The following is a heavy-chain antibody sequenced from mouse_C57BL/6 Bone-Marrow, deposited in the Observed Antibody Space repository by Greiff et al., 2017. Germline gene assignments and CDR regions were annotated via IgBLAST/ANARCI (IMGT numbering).Heavy chain of an antibody. D-gene: IGHD1-1*02. J-gene: IGHJ4*01. Sequence: EVKVEESGPGLVKPSQSLSLTCSVTGYSITSGYYWNWIRQFPGNKLEWMGYISYDGSNNYNPSLKNRISITRDTSKNQFFLKLNSVTTEDTATYYCASSPLLLWYAMDYWGQGTSVTVSS. V-gene: IGHV3-6*01. CDR2: ISYDGSN. CDR3: ASSPLLLWYAMDY. CDR1: GYSITSGYY.